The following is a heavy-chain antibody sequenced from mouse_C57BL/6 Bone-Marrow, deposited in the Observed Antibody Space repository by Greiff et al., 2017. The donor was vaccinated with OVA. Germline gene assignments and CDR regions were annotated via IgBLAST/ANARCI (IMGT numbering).Heavy chain of an antibody. CDR2: IWRGGST. Sequence: QVQLQQLGPGLVQPSQSLSITCTVSGFSLTSYGVHWVRQSPGKGLEWLGVIWRGGSTDYNAAFMSRLSITKDNSKSQVFFKMNSLQADDTAIYYCAKEGNGYYVSYFDVWGTGTTVTVSA. J-gene: IGHJ1*03. D-gene: IGHD2-3*01. V-gene: IGHV2-5*01. CDR3: AKEGNGYYVSYFDV. CDR1: GFSLTSYG.